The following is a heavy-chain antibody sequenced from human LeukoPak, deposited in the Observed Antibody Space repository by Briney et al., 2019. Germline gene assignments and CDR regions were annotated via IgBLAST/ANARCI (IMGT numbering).Heavy chain of an antibody. J-gene: IGHJ5*02. CDR3: AKGRDCSSTSCINWFDP. Sequence: GGSLRLSCAASGFTFSSYAMSWVRQAPGKGLEWVSAISGSGGSTYYADSVKGRFTISRDNSKNPLYLQMNRLRAEDTVVYYCAKGRDCSSTSCINWFDPWGQGTLVTVSS. D-gene: IGHD2-2*01. CDR2: ISGSGGST. V-gene: IGHV3-23*01. CDR1: GFTFSSYA.